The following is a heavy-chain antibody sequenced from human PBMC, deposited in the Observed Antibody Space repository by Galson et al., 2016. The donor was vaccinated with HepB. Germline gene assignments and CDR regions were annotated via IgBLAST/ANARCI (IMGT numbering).Heavy chain of an antibody. CDR3: ATNVARGIVFEY. D-gene: IGHD3-10*01. CDR2: FDLEVGDT. CDR1: GYKFGDLS. Sequence: SVKVSCKVSGYKFGDLSIHWVRQAPGKGLEWMGGFDLEVGDTFYGQSFQGRVTMIGDTYTDTAYMELSSLTSEDTAVYYCATNVARGIVFEYWGQGT. J-gene: IGHJ4*02. V-gene: IGHV1-24*01.